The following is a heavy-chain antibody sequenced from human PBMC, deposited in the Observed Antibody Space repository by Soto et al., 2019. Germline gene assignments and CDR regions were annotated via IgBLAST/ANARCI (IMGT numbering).Heavy chain of an antibody. J-gene: IGHJ2*01. CDR2: IYWDDDK. CDR1: GFSLSTSGVG. D-gene: IGHD4-4*01. CDR3: AHRRGLLPTGQGWYFDL. V-gene: IGHV2-5*02. Sequence: QITLKESGPTLVKPTQTLTLTCTFSGFSLSTSGVGVAWIRQPPGKALEWLALIYWDDDKRYSPSLKSRITITKDTSKNQVVLRMTNMDPVDTATYYCAHRRGLLPTGQGWYFDLWGRGTLVTVSS.